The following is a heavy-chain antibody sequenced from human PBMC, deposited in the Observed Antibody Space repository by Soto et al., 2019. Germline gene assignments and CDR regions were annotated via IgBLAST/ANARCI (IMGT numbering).Heavy chain of an antibody. D-gene: IGHD3-22*01. Sequence: SQTLSLTCAISGDRVSSDSASWNWIRQSPSRGLEWLGRTYYRSKWYIEYAPSVQSRITINPDTSKNQLSLQLNSLTPEDTAVYYCSAAHTIYNYDSTDAFDTWAQQTMVTVSS. CDR1: GDRVSSDSAS. CDR2: TYYRSKWYI. CDR3: SAAHTIYNYDSTDAFDT. J-gene: IGHJ3*02. V-gene: IGHV6-1*01.